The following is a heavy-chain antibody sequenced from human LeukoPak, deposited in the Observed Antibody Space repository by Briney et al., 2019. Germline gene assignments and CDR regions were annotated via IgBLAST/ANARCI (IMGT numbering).Heavy chain of an antibody. V-gene: IGHV3-48*03. CDR1: GFSFSSYE. CDR2: ISSSGSAI. CDR3: ASKGGFDD. Sequence: GGSLRLSCAASGFSFSSYEMNWVRQAPGKGLEWVSYISSSGSAIFYADSVKGRFTISRDNAKISLFLQMNSLRAEDTAFYYCASKGGFDDWGQGTLVTVSS. D-gene: IGHD2-15*01. J-gene: IGHJ4*02.